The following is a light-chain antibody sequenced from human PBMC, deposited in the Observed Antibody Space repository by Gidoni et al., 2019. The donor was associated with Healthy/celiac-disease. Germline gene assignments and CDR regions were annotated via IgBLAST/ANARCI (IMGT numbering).Light chain of an antibody. CDR2: GAS. Sequence: EIVMTQSPATLSVSPGERATLSCRASQSVSSNLAWYQQKPGQSPRLLIYGASTRATGIPARFSGSGSGTDFTLTISILQSEDFAVYYCQQYNDWPLLTFXGXTKVXIK. CDR1: QSVSSN. CDR3: QQYNDWPLLT. J-gene: IGKJ4*01. V-gene: IGKV3-15*01.